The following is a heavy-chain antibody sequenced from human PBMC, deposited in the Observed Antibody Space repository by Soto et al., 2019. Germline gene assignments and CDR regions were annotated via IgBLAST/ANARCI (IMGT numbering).Heavy chain of an antibody. J-gene: IGHJ6*02. CDR1: GFTFTSYW. CDR2: INSDATTA. Sequence: EVQLVESGGDLVQPGGSLRLSCAASGFTFTSYWVHWVRQAPGKGLVWVSRINSDATTANYADSVTGRFTISRDNAKNTVYLQMNSLRVEDTAVYYCARGIKNYYGVDVWGQGTTVTVSS. CDR3: ARGIKNYYGVDV. V-gene: IGHV3-74*01.